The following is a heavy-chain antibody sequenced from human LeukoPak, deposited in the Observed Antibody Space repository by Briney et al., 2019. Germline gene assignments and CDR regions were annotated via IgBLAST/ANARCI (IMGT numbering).Heavy chain of an antibody. J-gene: IGHJ4*02. CDR2: IYYSGST. V-gene: IGHV4-59*01. D-gene: IGHD2-2*01. Sequence: SETLSLTCTVSGGSISSYYWSWIRQPPGKGLEWIGYIYYSGSTNYNPSLKSRVTISVDTSKNQFSLKLSSVTAADTAVYYCARGVPAAILSYWGQGTLVTVSS. CDR1: GGSISSYY. CDR3: ARGVPAAILSY.